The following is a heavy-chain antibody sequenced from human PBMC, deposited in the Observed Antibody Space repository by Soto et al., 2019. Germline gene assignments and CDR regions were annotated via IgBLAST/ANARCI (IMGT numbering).Heavy chain of an antibody. CDR1: GFTVSSNY. V-gene: IGHV3-66*01. CDR3: ARGVFPHYYYYMDV. Sequence: GGSLRLSCAASGFTVSSNYMSWVRQAPGKGLEWVSVIYSGGSTYYADSVKGRFIISRDNSKNTLYLQMNSLRAEDTAVYYCARGVFPHYYYYMDVWGKGTTVTVSS. D-gene: IGHD2-21*01. CDR2: IYSGGST. J-gene: IGHJ6*03.